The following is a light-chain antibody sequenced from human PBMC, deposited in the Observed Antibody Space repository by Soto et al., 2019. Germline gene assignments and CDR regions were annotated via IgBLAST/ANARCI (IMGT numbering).Light chain of an antibody. CDR1: QSDSSRF. V-gene: IGKV3-20*01. Sequence: EIVLTQSPGTLSLSPGERATLSCRASQSDSSRFLAWYQQKPGQAPRLLLHSTFRRDTGIPDRFSGSGSGTDFTLTISRLEPEDYAVYYCQLYGSSWTFGQGTKVEIK. CDR3: QLYGSSWT. CDR2: STF. J-gene: IGKJ1*01.